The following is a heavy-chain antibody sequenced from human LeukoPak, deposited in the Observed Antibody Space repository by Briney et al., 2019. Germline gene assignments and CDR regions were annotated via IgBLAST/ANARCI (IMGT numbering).Heavy chain of an antibody. CDR2: INHSGST. J-gene: IGHJ4*02. CDR1: GGSFSGYY. CDR3: ARATFRSFDY. V-gene: IGHV4-34*01. D-gene: IGHD3-10*01. Sequence: SETLSLTCAVYGGSFSGYYWSWIRQPPGKGLEWIGEINHSGSTNYNPSLKSRVTISVDTSKNQFSLKLSSVTAADTAVHYCARATFRSFDYWGQGTLVTVSS.